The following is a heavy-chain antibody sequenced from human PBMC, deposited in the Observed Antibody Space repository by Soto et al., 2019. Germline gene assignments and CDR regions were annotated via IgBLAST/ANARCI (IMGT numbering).Heavy chain of an antibody. V-gene: IGHV5-10-1*03. Sequence: EVQLVQSGVEVKKPGESLKISCKVSGISFADNAISWVRQMPGKGLEWMGRISRDGSSSSYSPSFQGHVSIYADRTTNTAYLQWSYLRISDTAMYYCARLGPGDWGQGTLVTVSS. CDR2: ISRDGSSS. CDR1: GISFADNA. D-gene: IGHD7-27*01. J-gene: IGHJ4*02. CDR3: ARLGPGD.